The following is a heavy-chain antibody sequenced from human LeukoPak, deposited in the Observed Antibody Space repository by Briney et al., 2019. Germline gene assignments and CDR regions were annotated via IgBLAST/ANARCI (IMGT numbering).Heavy chain of an antibody. J-gene: IGHJ4*02. Sequence: SETLSLTCDVSGDSISSNPCSSIRQPPGKGLDYIGFIDYNGNTNYKPSLKSRLTLSLDIFKNQFSLNLNSVSAADTAVYFCARLTKCDGNCYSFDRGSEGMLVSVSS. CDR2: IDYNGNT. CDR3: ARLTKCDGNCYSFDR. CDR1: GDSISSNP. V-gene: IGHV4-59*01. D-gene: IGHD2-21*02.